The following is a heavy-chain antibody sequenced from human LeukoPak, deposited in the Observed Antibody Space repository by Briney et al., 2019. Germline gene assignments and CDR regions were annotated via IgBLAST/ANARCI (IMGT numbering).Heavy chain of an antibody. CDR1: GYSISNDYY. Sequence: SETLSLTCTVSGYSISNDYYWGWIRQPPGKGLEWIGEINHSGSTNYNPSLKSRVTISVDTSKNQFSLKLSSVTAADTAVYYCARVRGPSGPWGQGTLVTVSS. D-gene: IGHD3-10*01. CDR2: INHSGST. CDR3: ARVRGPSGP. V-gene: IGHV4-38-2*02. J-gene: IGHJ5*02.